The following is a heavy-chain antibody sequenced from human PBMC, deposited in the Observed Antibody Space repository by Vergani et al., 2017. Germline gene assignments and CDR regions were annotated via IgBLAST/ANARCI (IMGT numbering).Heavy chain of an antibody. CDR3: ARLPDRVVDASGVFDY. D-gene: IGHD2-15*01. CDR2: IYHSGST. V-gene: IGHV4-4*02. Sequence: QVQLQESGPGLVKPSGTLSLTCAVSGGSISSSNWGRWVRQPPGKGLEWFGEIYHSGSTYYNPSLKSRVTISVDTSKNQFSMKLSSVTAADSAVYYCARLPDRVVDASGVFDYWGQGTLVTVSS. CDR1: GGSISSSNW. J-gene: IGHJ4*02.